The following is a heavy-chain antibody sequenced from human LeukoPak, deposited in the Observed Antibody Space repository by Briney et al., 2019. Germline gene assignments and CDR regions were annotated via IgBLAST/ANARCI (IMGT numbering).Heavy chain of an antibody. J-gene: IGHJ4*02. V-gene: IGHV3-23*01. CDR3: AKAVILLELLSGYFDY. CDR1: GFTYRRYD. Sequence: GXXLRLSCAASGFTYRRYDMRWVREARGKGVEGGSAISGRGGSTYYADSEKGRFTIERDNYKNSLYVKKNSLRADDTAVYYCAKAVILLELLSGYFDYWGQGTLVTVSS. D-gene: IGHD1-7*01. CDR2: ISGRGGST.